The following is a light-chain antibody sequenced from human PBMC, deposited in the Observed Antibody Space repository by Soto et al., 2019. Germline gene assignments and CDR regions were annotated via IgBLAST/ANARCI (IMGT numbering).Light chain of an antibody. V-gene: IGLV2-14*01. CDR3: SSYTTSNTGV. CDR2: EVT. Sequence: QSALTQPASVSGSPGQSITISCTGTSSDVGGYNYVSWFQQHPGKAPRLMIYEVTNRPSGVSHRFSGSKSGNTASLTISGLQAEDEADYSCSSYTTSNTGVFGGGTKLTVL. J-gene: IGLJ2*01. CDR1: SSDVGGYNY.